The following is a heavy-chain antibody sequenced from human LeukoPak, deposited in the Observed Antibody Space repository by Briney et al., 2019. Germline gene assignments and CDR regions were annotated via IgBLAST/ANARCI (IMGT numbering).Heavy chain of an antibody. CDR1: GFAVSSNY. CDR2: IKQDGSEK. Sequence: GGSLRLSCAASGFAVSSNYMKWVRQAPGKGLEWVANIKQDGSEKYYVDSVKGRFTISRDNAKNSLYLQMNSLRADDTAVYYCASGPPGLGFIYWGQGALVTVSS. J-gene: IGHJ4*02. V-gene: IGHV3-7*01. D-gene: IGHD3-10*01. CDR3: ASGPPGLGFIY.